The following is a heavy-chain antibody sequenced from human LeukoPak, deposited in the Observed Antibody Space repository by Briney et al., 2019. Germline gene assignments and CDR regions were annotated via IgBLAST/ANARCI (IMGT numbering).Heavy chain of an antibody. CDR3: ARLYYDILTGYYSTFDY. CDR1: GGSISSSSYY. V-gene: IGHV4-39*01. CDR2: IYYSGST. D-gene: IGHD3-9*01. J-gene: IGHJ4*02. Sequence: PSETLSLTCTVSGGSISSSSYYWGWIRPPPGKELESIGSIYYSGSTYYNPSLKSLVTISVDTSKNQFSLKLSSVTAADTAVYYCARLYYDILTGYYSTFDYWGQGTLVTVSS.